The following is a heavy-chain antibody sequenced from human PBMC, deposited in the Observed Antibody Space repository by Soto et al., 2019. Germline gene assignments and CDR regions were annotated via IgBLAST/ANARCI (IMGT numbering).Heavy chain of an antibody. J-gene: IGHJ6*02. CDR3: AREESRGRNGMDV. V-gene: IGHV4-39*01. Sequence: SETLSLTCTVSGGSITSSSYYWGWLRQPPGKGLEWIGAVYYTGDTYYNPSLKSRVTISLDSPENQFSLRLSSVTAADTAVYYCAREESRGRNGMDVWGQGTTVTVSS. CDR1: GGSITSSSYY. CDR2: VYYTGDT. D-gene: IGHD3-16*01.